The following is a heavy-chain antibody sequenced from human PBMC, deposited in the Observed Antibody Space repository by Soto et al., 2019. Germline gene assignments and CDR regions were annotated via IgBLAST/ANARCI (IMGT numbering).Heavy chain of an antibody. CDR1: GYTFSTYG. Sequence: QGQLVQSGAEVKKPGASVKVSCKASGYTFSTYGVSWVRQAPGQGLEWMGWITVSNGNTNYIDNLQGRVTMTTDTSTTTAYMELWRLTSDDTAVYYCARSYSYGSYWYFDDWGQ. D-gene: IGHD5-18*01. V-gene: IGHV1-18*04. J-gene: IGHJ4*02. CDR3: ARSYSYGSYWYFDD. CDR2: ITVSNGNT.